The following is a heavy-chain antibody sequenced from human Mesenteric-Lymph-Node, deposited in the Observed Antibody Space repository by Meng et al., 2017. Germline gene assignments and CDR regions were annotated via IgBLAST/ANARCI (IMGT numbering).Heavy chain of an antibody. CDR3: ARGRGLNCASGSCYLAY. CDR2: ISAYNGNT. CDR1: GYTFTSYG. J-gene: IGHJ4*02. V-gene: IGHV1-18*01. D-gene: IGHD2-15*01. Sequence: ASVKVSCKASGYTFTSYGISWVRQAPGQGLEWMGWISAYNGNTNYAQKLQGRVTMTTDTSTSTAYMELRSLRSDDTAVYYCARGRGLNCASGSCYLAYWGQGNLVTVSS.